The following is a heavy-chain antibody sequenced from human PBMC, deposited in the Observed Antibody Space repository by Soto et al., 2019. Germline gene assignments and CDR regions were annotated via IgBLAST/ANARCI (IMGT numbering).Heavy chain of an antibody. J-gene: IGHJ3*02. CDR2: IDVGSGNA. Sequence: SVKVSCKTSGFTFSTSAVHWVRQARGHRLQWIGWIDVGSGNANYAQMLQERVTVTRDTSASTAYMELSSLRSEDTALYYCARPLGYCNSIGCWNAFDNWGQGTMVTVSS. CDR1: GFTFSTSA. V-gene: IGHV1-58*01. D-gene: IGHD2-2*01. CDR3: ARPLGYCNSIGCWNAFDN.